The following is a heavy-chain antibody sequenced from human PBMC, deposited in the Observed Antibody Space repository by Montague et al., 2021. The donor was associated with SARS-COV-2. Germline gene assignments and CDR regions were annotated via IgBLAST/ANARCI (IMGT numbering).Heavy chain of an antibody. CDR2: MDYTGHX. D-gene: IGHD6-6*01. V-gene: IGHV4-61*01. CDR3: ARSRANVPSRPGFDY. CDR1: GASVARGNCN. J-gene: IGHJ4*02. Sequence: SETLSLTCTVSGASVARGNCNWSWIRQPPGKGLEWYGYMDYTGHXNYXPSLESRVTMPVDPSKNQFSLTLTSVTAADTAVYYCARSRANVPSRPGFDYWGQGALVTVSS.